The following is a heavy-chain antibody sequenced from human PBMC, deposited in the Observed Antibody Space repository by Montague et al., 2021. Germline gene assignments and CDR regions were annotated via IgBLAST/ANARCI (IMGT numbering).Heavy chain of an antibody. D-gene: IGHD2-15*01. CDR1: GGSISTTSYY. Sequence: SXTLSLTCTVSGGSISTTSYYWGWIRQPPGKGLEFIGVFYYNGSTYHNPSLKSRVTVSIDTSKNQFSLKLSSVTAADTAVYYCARSLYCKGGSCYSGFDPWGQGTLVTVSS. V-gene: IGHV4-39*01. CDR2: FYYNGST. CDR3: ARSLYCKGGSCYSGFDP. J-gene: IGHJ5*02.